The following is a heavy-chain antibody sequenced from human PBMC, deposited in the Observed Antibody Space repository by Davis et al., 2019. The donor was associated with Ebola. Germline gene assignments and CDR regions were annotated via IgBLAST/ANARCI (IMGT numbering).Heavy chain of an antibody. CDR1: GYTFTGYY. D-gene: IGHD5-24*01. V-gene: IGHV1-2*04. CDR3: ARGIEMATIRYFDY. CDR2: INPNSGGT. J-gene: IGHJ4*02. Sequence: AASVKVSCKASGYTFTGYYMYWVRQAPGQGLEWMGWINPNSGGTNYAQKFQGWVTMTRDTSISTAYMELSRLRSDDTAVYYCARGIEMATIRYFDYWGQGTLVTVSS.